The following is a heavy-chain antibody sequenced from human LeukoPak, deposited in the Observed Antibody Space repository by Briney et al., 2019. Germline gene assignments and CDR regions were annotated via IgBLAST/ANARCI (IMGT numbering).Heavy chain of an antibody. J-gene: IGHJ6*03. V-gene: IGHV1-2*02. CDR1: GYTFTGYY. CDR3: ARAGYCSSTSCLYYYYYYMDV. Sequence: GASVKASCKASGYTFTGYYMHWVRQAPGQGLEWMGWINPNSGGTNYAQKFQGRVTMTRDTSISTAYMELSSLRSEDTAVYYCARAGYCSSTSCLYYYYYYMDVWGKGTTVTVSS. CDR2: INPNSGGT. D-gene: IGHD2-2*01.